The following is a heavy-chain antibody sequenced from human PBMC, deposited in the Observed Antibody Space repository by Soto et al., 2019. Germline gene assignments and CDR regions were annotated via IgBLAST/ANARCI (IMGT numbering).Heavy chain of an antibody. V-gene: IGHV4-34*01. Sequence: SETLSLTCAVYGGSFSGYYWSWIRQPPGKGLEWIGEINHSGSTNYNPSLKSRVTISVDTSKNQFSLKLSSVTAADTAVYYCARGYSYGYLVIAYYGMDVSGPATMVTVSS. CDR1: GGSFSGYY. CDR2: INHSGST. J-gene: IGHJ6*02. CDR3: ARGYSYGYLVIAYYGMDV. D-gene: IGHD5-18*01.